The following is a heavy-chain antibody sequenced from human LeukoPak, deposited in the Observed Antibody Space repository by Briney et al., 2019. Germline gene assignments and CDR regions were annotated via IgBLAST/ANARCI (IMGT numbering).Heavy chain of an antibody. Sequence: GPSPRLACAASGFTFSSYWMHWVRQAPGDGMVWVSSVNSDGSSTTYAASVKGRFTISRHNAKNTLYLQMNSLRAEDTAVYYCARGSTQYSSGWYGLDYWGQGTLVTVSS. J-gene: IGHJ4*02. D-gene: IGHD6-19*01. CDR3: ARGSTQYSSGWYGLDY. CDR2: VNSDGSST. CDR1: GFTFSSYW. V-gene: IGHV3-74*01.